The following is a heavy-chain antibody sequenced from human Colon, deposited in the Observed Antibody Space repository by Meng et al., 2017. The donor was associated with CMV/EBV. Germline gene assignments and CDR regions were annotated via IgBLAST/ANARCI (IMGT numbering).Heavy chain of an antibody. CDR3: ARLNGGNSGDWFDP. CDR1: GFPFTSYS. D-gene: IGHD4-23*01. V-gene: IGHV1-18*04. Sequence: ASVKVSCKASGFPFTSYSFTWVRQAPGQGLEWLGRISAYNGNTNYAQIVQGRVTMTTDPSTTTAYMELRNLRSDDTAVYYCARLNGGNSGDWFDPWGQGTLVTSPQ. J-gene: IGHJ5*02. CDR2: ISAYNGNT.